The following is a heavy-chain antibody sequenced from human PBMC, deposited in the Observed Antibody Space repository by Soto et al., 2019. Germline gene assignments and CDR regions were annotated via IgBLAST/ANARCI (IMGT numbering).Heavy chain of an antibody. CDR1: GFSFSGYG. CDR2: ISCDGNKK. J-gene: IGHJ5*02. D-gene: IGHD5-12*01. Sequence: PGGSLRLSCAASGFSFSGYGMHWVRPAPGKGLEWVSLISCDGNKKNYVDSVGGRFTISRDNRKNTLYLQMNSLRYEDTAVYHCVKSQYCDSSGYSGSWGQGALVTVSS. CDR3: VKSQYCDSSGYSGS. V-gene: IGHV3-30*18.